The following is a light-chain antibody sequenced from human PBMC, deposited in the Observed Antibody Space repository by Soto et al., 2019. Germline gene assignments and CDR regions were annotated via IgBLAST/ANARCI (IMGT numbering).Light chain of an antibody. V-gene: IGLV1-40*01. CDR3: QSYDNSRSDDV. J-gene: IGLJ1*01. Sequence: QSVLTQPPSLSGAPGQRVTISCTGSSSDIGAGSEVHWYQQLPGTAPKLLIFGGTNRPSGVPDRFSGSKSATSASLAITGLQAEDEADYYCQSYDNSRSDDVFGSGTKLTVL. CDR1: SSDIGAGSE. CDR2: GGT.